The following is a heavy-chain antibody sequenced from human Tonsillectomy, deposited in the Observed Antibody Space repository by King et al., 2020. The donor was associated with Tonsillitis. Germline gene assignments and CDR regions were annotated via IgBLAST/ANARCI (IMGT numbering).Heavy chain of an antibody. CDR3: ARDKLTGTPAWMYV. CDR1: GFTFRDYY. Sequence: QLVQSGGGLVKPGGALRLSCAASGFTFRDYYMSWGRQTPGKGLEWVSYISSSRSYTDYADSVEGRFTISRDNAKNSLYLQMNSLRAEDTAVHYCARDKLTGTPAWMYVWGTGTTVTVSS. V-gene: IGHV3-11*05. J-gene: IGHJ6*04. CDR2: ISSSRSYT. D-gene: IGHD1-20*01.